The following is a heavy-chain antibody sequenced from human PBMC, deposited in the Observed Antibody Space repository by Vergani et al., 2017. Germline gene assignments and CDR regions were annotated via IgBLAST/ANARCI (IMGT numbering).Heavy chain of an antibody. J-gene: IGHJ3*02. D-gene: IGHD2-2*01. Sequence: EVQLLESGGGLVQPGGSLRLSCAASGFTFSNAWMSWVRQAPGKGLEWVGRIKSKTDGGTTDYAAPVKGRFTISRDDSKNTLYLQMNSLKTEDTAVYYCTTGIVVVPAALRAFDIWGQGTMVTVSS. CDR1: GFTFSNAW. V-gene: IGHV3-15*01. CDR2: IKSKTDGGTT. CDR3: TTGIVVVPAALRAFDI.